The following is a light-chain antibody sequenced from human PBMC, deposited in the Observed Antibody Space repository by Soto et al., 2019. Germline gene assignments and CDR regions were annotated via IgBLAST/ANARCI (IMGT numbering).Light chain of an antibody. CDR2: DAS. J-gene: IGKJ2*03. Sequence: DIHITQSPSTLSASVGARVTITCRASPSISSRLAWYQQKPWKAPKLLIYDASSLESGVPSRFSGSGSGTEFTLTISSLQADDCATYYCQQYNTFYSFGQGTKVDIK. CDR1: PSISSR. V-gene: IGKV1-5*01. CDR3: QQYNTFYS.